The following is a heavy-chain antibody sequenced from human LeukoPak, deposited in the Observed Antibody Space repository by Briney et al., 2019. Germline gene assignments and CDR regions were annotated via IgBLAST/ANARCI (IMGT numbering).Heavy chain of an antibody. V-gene: IGHV3-30*03. D-gene: IGHD6-6*01. CDR2: ISYDGSNR. Sequence: SGGSLRLSCAASGFTFSSYGMHWVRQAPGKGLEWVAVISYDGSNRYYADSVKGRFTISRDTSKNTLYLQMNSLRAEDTAVYYCARAEQLVRYYYYMDVWGKGTTVTVSS. J-gene: IGHJ6*03. CDR1: GFTFSSYG. CDR3: ARAEQLVRYYYYMDV.